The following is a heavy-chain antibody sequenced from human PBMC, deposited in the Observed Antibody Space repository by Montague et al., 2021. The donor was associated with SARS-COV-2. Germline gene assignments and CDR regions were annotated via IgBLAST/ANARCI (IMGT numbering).Heavy chain of an antibody. CDR2: IYYSGST. V-gene: IGHV4-39*01. CDR1: SGSISSSSYY. CDR3: AADYGERDWFDP. J-gene: IGHJ5*02. Sequence: SETLSLTCTVSSGSISSSSYYWGWIRQPPGKGLEWIGSIYYSGSTYYNPSLKSRVTISVDTSKNQFSLKLSSVTAADTAVYYCAADYGERDWFDPWGQGTLVTVSS. D-gene: IGHD4-17*01.